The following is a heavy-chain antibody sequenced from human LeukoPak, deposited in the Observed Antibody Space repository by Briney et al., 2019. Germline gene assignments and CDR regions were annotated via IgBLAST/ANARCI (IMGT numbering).Heavy chain of an antibody. Sequence: KPSETLSLTCTVSGGSISSYYWSWIRQPAGKGLEWIGRIYTSGSTNYNPSLKSRVTISVDTSKNQFSLKLSSVTAADTAVYYCARGENLGYCSSTSCYTDYWGQGTLVTVSS. CDR3: ARGENLGYCSSTSCYTDY. D-gene: IGHD2-2*02. CDR2: IYTSGST. V-gene: IGHV4-4*07. CDR1: GGSISSYY. J-gene: IGHJ4*02.